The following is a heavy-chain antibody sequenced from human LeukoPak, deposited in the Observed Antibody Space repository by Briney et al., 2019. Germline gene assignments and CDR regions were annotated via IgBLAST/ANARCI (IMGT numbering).Heavy chain of an antibody. CDR3: ATDESSSWPGGAVDI. Sequence: ASVKVPCKVSGYTLTELSMHWVRQAPGKGLEWMGGSDPEDGETIYAQKFQGRVTMTEDTSTDTAYMELSSLRSEDTAVYYCATDESSSWPGGAVDIWGQGTMVTVSS. D-gene: IGHD6-13*01. J-gene: IGHJ3*02. V-gene: IGHV1-24*01. CDR2: SDPEDGET. CDR1: GYTLTELS.